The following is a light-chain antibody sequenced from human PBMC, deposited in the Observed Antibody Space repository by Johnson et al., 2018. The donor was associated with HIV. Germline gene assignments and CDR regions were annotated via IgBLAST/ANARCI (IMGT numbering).Light chain of an antibody. CDR3: GTWDSSLSAYV. J-gene: IGLJ1*01. V-gene: IGLV1-51*02. CDR1: SSNIGNNY. CDR2: ENN. Sequence: QSVLIQPPSVSAAPGQKVTISCSGSSSNIGNNYVSWYQHLPGTAPKLLIYENNKRPSGIPDRFSASKSGTSATLGLTALQPGDEADYYCGTWDSSLSAYVFGTGTKVTVL.